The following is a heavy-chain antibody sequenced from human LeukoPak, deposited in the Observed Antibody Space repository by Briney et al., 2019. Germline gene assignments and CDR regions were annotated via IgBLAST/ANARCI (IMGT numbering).Heavy chain of an antibody. J-gene: IGHJ1*01. CDR1: GGTFSSYA. D-gene: IGHD5-18*01. Sequence: ASAKVSCKASGGTFSSYAISWVRQAPGQGLEWMGGIIPIFGTANYAQKFQGRVTITADESTSTAYMELSSLRSEDTAVYYCARGGYSYGLAKYFQHWGQGTLVTVSS. CDR2: IIPIFGTA. V-gene: IGHV1-69*13. CDR3: ARGGYSYGLAKYFQH.